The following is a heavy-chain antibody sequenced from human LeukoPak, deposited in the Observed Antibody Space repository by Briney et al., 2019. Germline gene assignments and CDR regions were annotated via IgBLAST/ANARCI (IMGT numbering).Heavy chain of an antibody. CDR2: ISGSGGST. V-gene: IGHV3-23*01. CDR3: AKVLSGWYGYYFDY. Sequence: GGSLRLSCAASGITFSSNVMSWVRQAPGKGLEWVSAISGSGGSTYYADSVKGRFTISRDNSKNTLYLQMNSLRAEDTAVYYCAKVLSGWYGYYFDYWGQGTLVTVSS. J-gene: IGHJ4*02. D-gene: IGHD6-19*01. CDR1: GITFSSNV.